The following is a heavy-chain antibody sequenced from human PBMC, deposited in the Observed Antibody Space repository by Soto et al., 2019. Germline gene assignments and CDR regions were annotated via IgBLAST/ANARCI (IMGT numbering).Heavy chain of an antibody. CDR2: IYYSGST. CDR3: ARDNIAARLFDY. D-gene: IGHD6-6*01. V-gene: IGHV4-30-4*02. Sequence: PSDTLSLTCTVSGGSISSGDYYWSWIRQPPGKGLEWIGYIYYSGSTYYNPSLKSRVTISVDTSKNQFSLKLSSVTAADTAVYYCARDNIAARLFDYWGQGTLVTVS. J-gene: IGHJ4*02. CDR1: GGSISSGDYY.